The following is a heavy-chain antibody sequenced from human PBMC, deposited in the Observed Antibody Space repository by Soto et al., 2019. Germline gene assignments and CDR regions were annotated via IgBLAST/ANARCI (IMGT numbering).Heavy chain of an antibody. V-gene: IGHV4-34*01. CDR3: ARAFYYDSSGYGRNHLKKNYFDY. Sequence: SVTLSLTCAVFGGSFSGYYWSWIRQPPGKGLEWIGEINHSGSTNYNPSLKSRVTISVDTSKNQFSLKLSSVTAADTAVYYCARAFYYDSSGYGRNHLKKNYFDYWGQGTLVYVSS. CDR2: INHSGST. D-gene: IGHD3-22*01. J-gene: IGHJ4*02. CDR1: GGSFSGYY.